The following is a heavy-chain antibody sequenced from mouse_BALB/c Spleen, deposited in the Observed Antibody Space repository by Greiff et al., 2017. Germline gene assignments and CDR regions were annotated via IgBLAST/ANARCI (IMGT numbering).Heavy chain of an antibody. CDR1: GFTFSSFG. D-gene: IGHD2-1*01. V-gene: IGHV5-17*02. CDR3: ARSGYGNYDWYFDV. Sequence: EVQGVESGGGLVQPGGSRKLSCAASGFTFSSFGMHWVRQAPEKGLEWVAYISSGSSTIYYADTVKGRFTLSRDNPKNTLFLQMTRLRSEDTAMYYCARSGYGNYDWYFDVWGAGTTVTVSA. CDR2: ISSGSSTI. J-gene: IGHJ1*01.